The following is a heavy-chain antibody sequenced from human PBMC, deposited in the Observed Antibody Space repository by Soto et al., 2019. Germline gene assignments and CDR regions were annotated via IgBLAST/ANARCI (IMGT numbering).Heavy chain of an antibody. J-gene: IGHJ4*02. V-gene: IGHV4-4*02. CDR3: ARSEATALDY. CDR2: AHHSGRT. CDR1: GDSMSSSNW. Sequence: QVQLQESGPGLVKPSGTLSLTCTVSGDSMSSSNWWNWVRQPPGKGLEWIGEAHHSGRTNYNPSLKGRGTMSVDRSQNHFSLQMTAVTAADTAVYYCARSEATALDYWGQGTLVTVSS.